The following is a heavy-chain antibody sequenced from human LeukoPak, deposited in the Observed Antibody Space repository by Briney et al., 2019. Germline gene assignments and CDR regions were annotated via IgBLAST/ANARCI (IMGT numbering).Heavy chain of an antibody. CDR3: GRILGGGIDY. D-gene: IGHD3-16*01. CDR1: EFIFSSYV. J-gene: IGHJ4*02. Sequence: PGGSLRLSCAASEFIFSSYVMSWVRQAPGEGLECVAIVSFVGRYKHYADSVKGRFTISRENSNNTLYLQMKSLRTDDTAVYYCGRILGGGIDYWGQGTLVTVSS. CDR2: VSFVGRYK. V-gene: IGHV3-30*04.